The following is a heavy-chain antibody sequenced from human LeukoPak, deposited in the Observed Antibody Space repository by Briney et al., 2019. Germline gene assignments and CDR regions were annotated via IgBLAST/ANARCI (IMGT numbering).Heavy chain of an antibody. CDR1: GITFSDHY. V-gene: IGHV4-59*11. Sequence: GSLRLSCAASGITFSDHYMGWIRQAPGKGLEWIGYIYYSGSTNYNPSLKSRVTISVDTSKNQFSLKLSSVTAADTAVYYCARETIAAAGMGKNAFDIWGQGTMVTVSS. CDR2: IYYSGST. CDR3: ARETIAAAGMGKNAFDI. J-gene: IGHJ3*02. D-gene: IGHD6-13*01.